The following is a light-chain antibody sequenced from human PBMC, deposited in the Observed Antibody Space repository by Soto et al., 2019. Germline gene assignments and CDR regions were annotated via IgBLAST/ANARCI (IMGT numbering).Light chain of an antibody. Sequence: DIQMTQSPSSLSASVGDRVTITCRASQSISSYLNWYQQKPGKAPKLLIYAASSLQSGVPSRFSGSGSGTDFTLTISSLQPEDFATYYCQQSYSTLFTFGPGTKFDIK. CDR1: QSISSY. J-gene: IGKJ3*01. CDR3: QQSYSTLFT. CDR2: AAS. V-gene: IGKV1-39*01.